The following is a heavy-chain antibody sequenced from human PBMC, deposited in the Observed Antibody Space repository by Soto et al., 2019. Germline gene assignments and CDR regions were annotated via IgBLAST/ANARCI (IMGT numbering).Heavy chain of an antibody. J-gene: IGHJ1*01. D-gene: IGHD6-19*01. CDR1: GGTFSSYT. Sequence: QVQLVQSGAEVKKPGSSVKVSCKASGGTFSSYTISWVRQAPGQGLEWMGRIIPILGIANYAQKFQGRVTITADKSKITASMKLSSLRSEDTAVYYCEREYSVAVSAGGYFQHWGQGTLVTVSS. CDR2: IIPILGIA. V-gene: IGHV1-69*08. CDR3: EREYSVAVSAGGYFQH.